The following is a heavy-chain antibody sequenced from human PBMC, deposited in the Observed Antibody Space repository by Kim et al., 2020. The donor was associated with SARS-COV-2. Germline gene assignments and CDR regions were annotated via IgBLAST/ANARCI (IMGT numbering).Heavy chain of an antibody. D-gene: IGHD2-21*01. CDR2: ISTSGGTT. V-gene: IGHV3-23*01. J-gene: IGHJ6*03. Sequence: GGSLRLSCAASGFTFSSYAMSWVRQALGKGLEWVSVISTSGGTTYYADSVKGRFTISRDNSKNTLHLQMNSLRAEDTAVYYCAKTLWSSHYYMDVWGKGTTVTVSS. CDR3: AKTLWSSHYYMDV. CDR1: GFTFSSYA.